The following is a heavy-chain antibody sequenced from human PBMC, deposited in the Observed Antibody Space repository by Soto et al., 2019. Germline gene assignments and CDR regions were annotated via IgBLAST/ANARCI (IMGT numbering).Heavy chain of an antibody. J-gene: IGHJ4*02. CDR3: ARDGASY. Sequence: QVQLVESGGGVVQPGRSLRLSCVASGFTFSTYAMHWLRQAPGKGLEWVAVISYDGTNKYYADSVKGRFTISRDNSKNTLYLQMNSLRAEDTALFYCARDGASYWGQGTPAIVSS. D-gene: IGHD3-16*01. V-gene: IGHV3-30-3*01. CDR2: ISYDGTNK. CDR1: GFTFSTYA.